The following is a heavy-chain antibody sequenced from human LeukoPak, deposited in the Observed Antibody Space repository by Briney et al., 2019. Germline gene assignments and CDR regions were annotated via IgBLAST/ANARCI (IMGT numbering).Heavy chain of an antibody. CDR2: VNHSGST. CDR1: GGSFSDYY. D-gene: IGHD5-12*01. Sequence: PSETLSLTCAVYGGSFSDYYWSWIRQPPGKGLEWIGEVNHSGSTNYKPSLKSRVTISVDTSKNQFSLKLSSVTAADTAVYFCARGMAAAYDYNWFDPWGQGTLVTVSS. J-gene: IGHJ5*02. V-gene: IGHV4-34*01. CDR3: ARGMAAAYDYNWFDP.